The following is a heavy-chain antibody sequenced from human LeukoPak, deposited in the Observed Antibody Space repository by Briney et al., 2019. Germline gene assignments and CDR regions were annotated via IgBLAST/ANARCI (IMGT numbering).Heavy chain of an antibody. D-gene: IGHD2-15*01. CDR2: IRSNSAAI. CDR1: GFTFSSYS. J-gene: IGHJ4*02. V-gene: IGHV3-48*02. CDR3: AKQGSCSGGSCYAHHFDS. Sequence: SGGSLRLSCAASGFTFSSYSMNWVRQAPGKGLEWVSYIRSNSAAIYYAGSVKGRFTISRDNSKNTLYLQMNSLRDEDTAVYHCAKQGSCSGGSCYAHHFDSWGRGTLVIVSS.